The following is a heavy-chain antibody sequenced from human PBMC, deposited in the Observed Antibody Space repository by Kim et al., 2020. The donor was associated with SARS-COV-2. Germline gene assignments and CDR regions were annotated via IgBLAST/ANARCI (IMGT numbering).Heavy chain of an antibody. CDR2: IYYSGST. D-gene: IGHD3-9*01. CDR1: GGSISSGDYY. J-gene: IGHJ6*02. Sequence: SETLSLTCTVSGGSISSGDYYWSWIRQPPGKGLEWIGYIYYSGSTYYNPSLKSRVTISVDTSKNQFSLKLSSVTAADTAVYYCARVVVLRYFDWTYYYYGMDVWGQGTTVTVSS. V-gene: IGHV4-30-4*01. CDR3: ARVVVLRYFDWTYYYYGMDV.